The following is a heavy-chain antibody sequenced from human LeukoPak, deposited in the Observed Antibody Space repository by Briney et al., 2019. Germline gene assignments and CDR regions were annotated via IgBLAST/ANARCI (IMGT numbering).Heavy chain of an antibody. D-gene: IGHD3/OR15-3a*01. CDR2: ISDSGGST. CDR1: GITLSHYG. CDR3: AKRGVVIRVILVGFHKEAYYFES. J-gene: IGHJ4*02. Sequence: PGGSLRLSCAVSGITLSHYGMSWVRQAPGKGLEWVAGISDSGGSTKYANSVKGRFTIARDNRKSTLYLQMNSLRAEDTAVYFCAKRGVVIRVILVGFHKEAYYFESWGQGALVTVSS. V-gene: IGHV3-23*01.